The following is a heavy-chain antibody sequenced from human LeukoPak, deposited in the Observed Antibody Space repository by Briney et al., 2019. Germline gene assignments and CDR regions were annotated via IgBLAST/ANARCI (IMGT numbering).Heavy chain of an antibody. V-gene: IGHV4-61*01. CDR2: IYYSGST. CDR3: ARGPVWSGYYSVDY. D-gene: IGHD3-3*01. J-gene: IGHJ4*02. CDR1: GGSVSSGSYY. Sequence: PSETLSLTYTVSGGSVSSGSYYWSWIRQPPGKGLEWIGYIYYSGSTNYNPSLKSRVTISVDTSKNQFSLKLSSVTAADTAVYYCARGPVWSGYYSVDYWGQGTLVTVSS.